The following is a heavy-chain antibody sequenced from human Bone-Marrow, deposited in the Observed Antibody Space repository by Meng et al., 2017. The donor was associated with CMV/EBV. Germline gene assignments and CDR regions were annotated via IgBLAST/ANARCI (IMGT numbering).Heavy chain of an antibody. CDR3: ARGVQERYCSSTSCYWLNWFDP. D-gene: IGHD2-2*01. J-gene: IGHJ5*02. CDR2: IYYSGST. V-gene: IGHV4-39*07. Sequence: SETLSLTCTVSGGSISSSSYYWGWIRQPPGKGLEWIGSIYYSGSTYYNASLKSRVTMSVDTSKKHFSLRLSSVTAADTAVYYCARGVQERYCSSTSCYWLNWFDPWGQGTLVTVSS. CDR1: GGSISSSSYY.